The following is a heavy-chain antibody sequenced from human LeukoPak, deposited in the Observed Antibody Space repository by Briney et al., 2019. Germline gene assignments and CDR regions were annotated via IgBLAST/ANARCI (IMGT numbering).Heavy chain of an antibody. Sequence: SETLSLTCTVSGGSISSYYWSWIRQPAGKGLEWIGRIYTSGSTNYNPSLKSRVTMLEDTSKNQFSLKLSSVTAADTAVYYCARGPSHDYYPSHFDYWGQGTLVTVSS. J-gene: IGHJ4*02. CDR2: IYTSGST. CDR3: ARGPSHDYYPSHFDY. V-gene: IGHV4-4*07. CDR1: GGSISSYY. D-gene: IGHD3-16*01.